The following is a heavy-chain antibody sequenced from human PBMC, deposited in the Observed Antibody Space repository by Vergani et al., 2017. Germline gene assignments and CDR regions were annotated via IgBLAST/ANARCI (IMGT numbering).Heavy chain of an antibody. CDR3: ARDFGGEWYFDL. CDR2: VFRYGNV. CDR1: CASIDSFY. V-gene: IGHV4-59*01. D-gene: IGHD2-15*01. J-gene: IGHJ2*01. Sequence: VLLQEPGPGLVKPSETLSRKCSVSCASIDSFYWSWLRQSPGKGLEWIGYVFRYGNVNYNPSFNFRAALDTYNNQLSLRLSSVTDADTAVYYCARDFGGEWYFDLWGRGTFVTVSS.